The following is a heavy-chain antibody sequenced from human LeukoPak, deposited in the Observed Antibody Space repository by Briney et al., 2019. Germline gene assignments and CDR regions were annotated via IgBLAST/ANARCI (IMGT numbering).Heavy chain of an antibody. CDR3: ARGQYQLLSVVFDY. V-gene: IGHV4-39*07. CDR2: IYYSGST. Sequence: SETLSLTCTVSGGSISSSSYYWGWIRQPPGKGLEWIGSIYYSGSTYYNPSLKSRVTISVDTSKNQFSLKLSSVTAADTAVYYCARGQYQLLSVVFDYWGQGTLVTVSS. CDR1: GGSISSSSYY. J-gene: IGHJ4*02. D-gene: IGHD2-2*01.